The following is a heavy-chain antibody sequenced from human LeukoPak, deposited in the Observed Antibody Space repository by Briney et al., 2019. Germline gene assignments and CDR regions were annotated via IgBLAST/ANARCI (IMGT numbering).Heavy chain of an antibody. CDR2: IYYSGNT. V-gene: IGHV4-39*01. CDR3: ARRNSGNYYGLFDP. Sequence: SETLSLTCTVSGGSISSSSYYWAWIRQPPGKGLEWIGSIYYSGNTYYNPSLKSRITLSVDTSKNQFSLKLSSVTAADSAVYYCARRNSGNYYGLFDPWGQGTLVTVSS. D-gene: IGHD1-26*01. CDR1: GGSISSSSYY. J-gene: IGHJ5*02.